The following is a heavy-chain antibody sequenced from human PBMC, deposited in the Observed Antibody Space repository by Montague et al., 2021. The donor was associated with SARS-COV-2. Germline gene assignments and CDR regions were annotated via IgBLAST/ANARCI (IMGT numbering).Heavy chain of an antibody. J-gene: IGHJ5*02. Sequence: SETLSLTCTVSGGSVSSDNWWTWVRPPPGKGLEWIEEIYHSGTTNYNPSLQSRVTISVDKSRNHLSLNLRSVTAADTAMYYCALPLGGARFDPWGQGVLVTVSS. CDR1: GGSVSSDNW. D-gene: IGHD1-26*01. CDR3: ALPLGGARFDP. CDR2: IYHSGTT. V-gene: IGHV4-4*02.